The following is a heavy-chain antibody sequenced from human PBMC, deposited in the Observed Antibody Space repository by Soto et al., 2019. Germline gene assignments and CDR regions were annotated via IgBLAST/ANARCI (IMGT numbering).Heavy chain of an antibody. CDR2: ISRGGSS. CDR1: SGSILSYD. Sequence: SEPLSVTCTVASGSILSYDWTWILQPPGKGLEWIGYISRGGSSRYAPSLKGRVTFSTDTSKNQVSLKLTYVTVADTAVYYCARGYWFDPWGQGTLVTVS. V-gene: IGHV4-59*01. CDR3: ARGYWFDP. J-gene: IGHJ5*02.